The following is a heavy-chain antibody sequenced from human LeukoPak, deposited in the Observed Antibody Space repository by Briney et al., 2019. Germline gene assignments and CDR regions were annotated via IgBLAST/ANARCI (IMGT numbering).Heavy chain of an antibody. J-gene: IGHJ6*03. Sequence: SETLSLTCTVSGGSISSYYWSWIRQPPGKGLEWIGYIYYSGSTNYNPSLKSRVTISVDTSKNQFSLKLSSVTAADTAVYYCARAYYYYYMDVWGKGTTVTVSS. CDR1: GGSISSYY. V-gene: IGHV4-59*01. CDR2: IYYSGST. CDR3: ARAYYYYYMDV.